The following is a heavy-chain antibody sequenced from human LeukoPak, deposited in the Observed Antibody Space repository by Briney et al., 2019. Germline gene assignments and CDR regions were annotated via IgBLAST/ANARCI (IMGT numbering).Heavy chain of an antibody. Sequence: PGRSLRLSCAASGFTFSSYAMHWVRQAPGKGLEWVAVISYDGSNKYYADSVKGRFTISRDNSKNTLYLQMNSLRAEDTAVYYCAKEGYYGSGSSYYFDYWGQGTLVTVSS. CDR1: GFTFSSYA. CDR2: ISYDGSNK. V-gene: IGHV3-30*04. CDR3: AKEGYYGSGSSYYFDY. D-gene: IGHD3-10*01. J-gene: IGHJ4*02.